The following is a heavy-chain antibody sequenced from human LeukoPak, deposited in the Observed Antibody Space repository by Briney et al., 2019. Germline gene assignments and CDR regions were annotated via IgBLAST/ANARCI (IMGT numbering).Heavy chain of an antibody. V-gene: IGHV1-3*04. D-gene: IGHD3-16*01. J-gene: IGHJ4*02. CDR2: INTVNGNT. CDR1: GYTFTSNA. CDR3: ARDQSLTWYGVPGGY. Sequence: GASVKVSCKASGYTFTSNAMHWVRQAPGQGLEWMGWINTVNGNTQYSQKFHGRVTITRDISAGTAYMELGSLTSEDTAVYYCARDQSLTWYGVPGGYWGQGTQVTVSS.